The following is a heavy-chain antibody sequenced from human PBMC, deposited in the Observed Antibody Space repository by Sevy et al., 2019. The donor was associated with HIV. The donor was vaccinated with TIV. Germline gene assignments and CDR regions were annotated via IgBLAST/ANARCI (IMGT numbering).Heavy chain of an antibody. Sequence: ASMKVSCKASGGTFSSYAISWVRQAPGQGLEWMGGIIPIFGTANYARKFQGRVTITADESTSTAYMELSSLRSEDTAVYYCAGPLLTYYDYIWGSYREYGMDVWGQGTTVTVSS. J-gene: IGHJ6*02. CDR2: IIPIFGTA. V-gene: IGHV1-69*13. CDR1: GGTFSSYA. CDR3: AGPLLTYYDYIWGSYREYGMDV. D-gene: IGHD3-16*02.